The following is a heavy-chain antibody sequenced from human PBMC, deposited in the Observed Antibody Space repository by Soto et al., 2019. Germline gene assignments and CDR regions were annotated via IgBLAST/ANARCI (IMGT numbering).Heavy chain of an antibody. CDR2: INPNSGGT. J-gene: IGHJ4*02. V-gene: IGHV1-2*04. Sequence: ASVKVSCKASGYTFTGYYMHWVRQAPGQGLEWMGWINPNSGGTNYAQKFQGWVTMTRDTSISTAYMELSRLRSDDTAVYYCARDIGIAVAGTEGTGFDYWGQGTLVTVSS. CDR1: GYTFTGYY. D-gene: IGHD6-19*01. CDR3: ARDIGIAVAGTEGTGFDY.